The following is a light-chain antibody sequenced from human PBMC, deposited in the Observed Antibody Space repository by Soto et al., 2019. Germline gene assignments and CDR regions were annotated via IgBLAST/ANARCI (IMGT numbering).Light chain of an antibody. Sequence: QSALTQPPSVSGSPGQSVAISCTGTSSDVGSYNRVSWYQQPPGTAPKLMIYDVNNRPSGVPDRFSGSKSGNTASLTISGVQAEDEADYYCSSYTISGTYLFGTGTKLTVL. CDR1: SSDVGSYNR. V-gene: IGLV2-18*02. J-gene: IGLJ1*01. CDR3: SSYTISGTYL. CDR2: DVN.